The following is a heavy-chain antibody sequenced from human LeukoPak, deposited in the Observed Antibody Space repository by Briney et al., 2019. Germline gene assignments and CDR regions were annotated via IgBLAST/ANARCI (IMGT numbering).Heavy chain of an antibody. Sequence: ASVKVSCKASGGTFSSYAISWVRQAPGQGLEWMGWINPNSGGTNYAQKFQGRVTMTRDTSISTAYMELSRLRSDDTAVYYCASSVDSSWSLDYWGQGTLVTVSS. D-gene: IGHD6-13*01. V-gene: IGHV1-2*02. J-gene: IGHJ4*02. CDR3: ASSVDSSWSLDY. CDR1: GGTFSSYA. CDR2: INPNSGGT.